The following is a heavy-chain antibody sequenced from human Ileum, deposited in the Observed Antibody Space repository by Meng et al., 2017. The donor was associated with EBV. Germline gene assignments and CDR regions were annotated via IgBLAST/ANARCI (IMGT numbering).Heavy chain of an antibody. CDR2: IHYTGSS. CDR3: ARDRGGYNVIDC. Sequence: QVRQEEGCPGLVNPSETLSLACTVAGGSVSSGSYSWSWIRQPPGKGLEWIGYIHYTGSSNYNPSLKSRVTISVDTSKNQFSLRLSSVTAADTAVYYCARDRGGYNVIDCWGQGTLVTVSS. V-gene: IGHV4-61*01. CDR1: GGSVSSGSYS. J-gene: IGHJ4*02. D-gene: IGHD5-24*01.